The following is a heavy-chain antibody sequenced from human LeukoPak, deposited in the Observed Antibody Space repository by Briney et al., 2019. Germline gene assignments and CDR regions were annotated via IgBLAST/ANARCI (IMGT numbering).Heavy chain of an antibody. CDR1: GGTFSSYA. CDR3: ARDLESSSCLGY. CDR2: IIPIFGTA. V-gene: IGHV1-69*13. Sequence: ASVKVSCKASGGTFSSYAISWVRQAPGQGLEWMGGIIPIFGTANYAQKFQGRVTITADESTSTAYMELSSLRSEDTAVYYCARDLESSSCLGYWGQGTLVTVSS. J-gene: IGHJ4*02. D-gene: IGHD6-13*01.